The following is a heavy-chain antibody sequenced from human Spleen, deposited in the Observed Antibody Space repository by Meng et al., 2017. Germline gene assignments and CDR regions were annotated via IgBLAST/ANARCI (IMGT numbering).Heavy chain of an antibody. CDR3: ARGHHYYDSSGYGG. V-gene: IGHV4-34*01. D-gene: IGHD3-22*01. J-gene: IGHJ4*02. CDR1: GCAVGDNY. Sequence: GCAVGDNYGVRSRKPQGKRLEWIWKINHRGTTNYNPSLESRATISVDKSKNQFSLKLSSVTAADTAVYYCARGHHYYDSSGYGGWGQATLVTVSS. CDR2: INHRGTT.